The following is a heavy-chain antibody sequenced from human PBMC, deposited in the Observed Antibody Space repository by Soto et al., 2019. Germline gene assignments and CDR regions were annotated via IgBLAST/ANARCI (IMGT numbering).Heavy chain of an antibody. V-gene: IGHV4-39*01. D-gene: IGHD5-12*01. CDR1: GASITSNSYY. J-gene: IGHJ4*02. CDR3: ARNSGYDLYFDY. Sequence: SETLSLTCTVSGASITSNSYYWGWIRQPPGKGLEWIGSINYSGSTFYNPSLKSRVGISVDRSKNQFSLTLSSVTAADTAVYYCARNSGYDLYFDYWGQGTLVTVSS. CDR2: INYSGST.